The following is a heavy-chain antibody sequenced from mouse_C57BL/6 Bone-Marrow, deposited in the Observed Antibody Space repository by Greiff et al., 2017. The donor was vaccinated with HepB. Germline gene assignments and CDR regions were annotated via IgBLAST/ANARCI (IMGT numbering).Heavy chain of an antibody. CDR3: ASIYYYGSSYGFAY. CDR1: GFTFSSYG. J-gene: IGHJ3*01. D-gene: IGHD1-1*01. Sequence: EVKVIESGGDLVKPGGSLKLSCAASGFTFSSYGMSWVRQTPDKRLEWVATISSGGSYTYYPDSVKGRFTISRDNAKNTLYLQMSSLKSEDTAMYYCASIYYYGSSYGFAYWGQGTLVTVSA. V-gene: IGHV5-6*01. CDR2: ISSGGSYT.